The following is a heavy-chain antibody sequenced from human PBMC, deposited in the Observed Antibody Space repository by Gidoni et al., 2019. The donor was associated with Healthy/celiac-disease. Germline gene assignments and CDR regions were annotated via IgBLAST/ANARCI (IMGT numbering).Heavy chain of an antibody. CDR1: GFTFDDYT. CDR3: AKDGSGGQLAINYYYYMDV. CDR2: ISWYGGST. D-gene: IGHD6-6*01. J-gene: IGHJ6*03. V-gene: IGHV3-43*01. Sequence: EVQLVESGGVVVQPGGSLRLSCAASGFTFDDYTMHWVRQAPGKGLEWVSLISWYGGSTYYADSVKGRFTISRDNSKNSLYLQMNSLRTEDTALYYCAKDGSGGQLAINYYYYMDVWGKGTTVTVSS.